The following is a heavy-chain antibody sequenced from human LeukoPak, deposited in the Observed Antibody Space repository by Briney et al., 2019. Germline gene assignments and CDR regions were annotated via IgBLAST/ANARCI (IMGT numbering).Heavy chain of an antibody. CDR1: GFTFSSYA. CDR2: ISYDGSNK. D-gene: IGHD3-9*01. J-gene: IGHJ4*02. Sequence: GGSLRLSCAASGFTFSSYAMHWVRQAPGKGPEWVAVISYDGSNKYYADSVKGRFTISRDNSKNTLYLQMNSLRAEDTAVYYCARGGDVLRYFDWSPPYYFDYWGQGTLVTVSS. CDR3: ARGGDVLRYFDWSPPYYFDY. V-gene: IGHV3-30-3*01.